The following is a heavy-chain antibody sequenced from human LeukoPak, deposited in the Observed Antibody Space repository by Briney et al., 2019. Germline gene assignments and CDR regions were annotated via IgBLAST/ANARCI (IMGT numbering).Heavy chain of an antibody. CDR1: GFTFSSYD. CDR3: ARAYGYGYGGSAPFDY. V-gene: IGHV3-13*01. Sequence: GGSLRLSCAASGFTFSSYDMHRVRQATGKGLEWVSAIGTAGDTYYPGSVKGRFTISRENAKNSLYLQMNSLRAGDTAVYYCARAYGYGYGGSAPFDYWGQGTLVTVSS. CDR2: IGTAGDT. J-gene: IGHJ4*02. D-gene: IGHD4-23*01.